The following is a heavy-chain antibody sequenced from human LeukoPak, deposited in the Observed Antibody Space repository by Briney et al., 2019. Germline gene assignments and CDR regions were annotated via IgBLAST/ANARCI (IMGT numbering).Heavy chain of an antibody. CDR3: ARGTVVTRGVDY. CDR1: GGSISSSSYY. CDR2: IYYSGST. V-gene: IGHV4-39*07. J-gene: IGHJ4*02. D-gene: IGHD4-23*01. Sequence: SETLSLTCTVSGGSISSSSYYWGWIRQPPGKGLEWIGSIYYSGSTYYNPSLKSRVTISVDTSKNQFSLKLSSVTAADTAVYYCARGTVVTRGVDYWGQGTLVTVSS.